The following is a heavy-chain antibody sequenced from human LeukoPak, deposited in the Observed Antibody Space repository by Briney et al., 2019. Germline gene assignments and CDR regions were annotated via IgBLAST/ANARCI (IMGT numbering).Heavy chain of an antibody. CDR2: IVPISGTS. Sequence: GASVKVSCKASGGTFSSYAISWVRQAPGQGLEWMGGIVPISGTSNYAQKFQGRVTITAGESTSTAYMELSSLRSEDTAVYYCARSYYDFWSGHKNWFDPWGQGTLVTVSS. D-gene: IGHD3-3*01. CDR3: ARSYYDFWSGHKNWFDP. CDR1: GGTFSSYA. J-gene: IGHJ5*02. V-gene: IGHV1-69*13.